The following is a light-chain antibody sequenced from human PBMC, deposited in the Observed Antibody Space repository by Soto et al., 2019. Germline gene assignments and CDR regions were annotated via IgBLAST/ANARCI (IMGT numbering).Light chain of an antibody. V-gene: IGKV1-5*03. J-gene: IGKJ1*01. Sequence: DIHMTLSPSTLSASVGDRFTVTCRASQSISIWLAWYQQKPGKAPKLLIYKASILESGVPSRFSGSGSVTEFTIIISTLKPDDFENYSRHKSNSYPNWKFGQGTKVDIK. CDR2: KAS. CDR3: HKSNSYPNWK. CDR1: QSISIW.